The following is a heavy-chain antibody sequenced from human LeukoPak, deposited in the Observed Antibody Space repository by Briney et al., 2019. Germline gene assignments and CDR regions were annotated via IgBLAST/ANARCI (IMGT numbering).Heavy chain of an antibody. CDR1: GGSISSSSYY. CDR2: IYYSGST. Sequence: PSETLSLTRTVSGGSISSSSYYWGWIRQPPGKGLEWIGSIYYSGSTYYNPSLKSRVTISVDTSKNQFSLKLSSVTAADTAVYYCARHGLWFGEFPFDYWGQGTLVTVSS. V-gene: IGHV4-39*01. D-gene: IGHD3-10*01. J-gene: IGHJ4*02. CDR3: ARHGLWFGEFPFDY.